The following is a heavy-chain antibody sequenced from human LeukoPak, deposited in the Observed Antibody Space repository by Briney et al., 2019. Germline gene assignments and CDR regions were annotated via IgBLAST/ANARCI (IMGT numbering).Heavy chain of an antibody. CDR3: ARGLLLGLYYDSSTPGRDAFDI. J-gene: IGHJ3*02. CDR1: GYTLTSYD. Sequence: ASVKVSCKASGYTLTSYDINWLRQATGQGLEWMGWMNPNSGNTGYAQKFQGRVTITRNTSISTAYMELSSLRSEDTAVYYCARGLLLGLYYDSSTPGRDAFDIWGQGTMVTVSS. D-gene: IGHD3-22*01. CDR2: MNPNSGNT. V-gene: IGHV1-8*03.